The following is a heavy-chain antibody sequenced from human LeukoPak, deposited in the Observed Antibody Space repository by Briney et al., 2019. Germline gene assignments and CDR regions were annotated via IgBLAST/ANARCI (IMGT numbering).Heavy chain of an antibody. CDR3: ARGRSGWYYFDY. D-gene: IGHD6-19*01. CDR2: ISSSSSYI. Sequence: GGSLRLSCAASGFTFSSYGMHWVRQAPGKGLEWVSSISSSSSYIYYADSVKGRFTISRDNAKNSLYLQMNSLRAEDTAVYYCARGRSGWYYFDYWGQGTLVTVSS. V-gene: IGHV3-21*01. J-gene: IGHJ4*02. CDR1: GFTFSSYG.